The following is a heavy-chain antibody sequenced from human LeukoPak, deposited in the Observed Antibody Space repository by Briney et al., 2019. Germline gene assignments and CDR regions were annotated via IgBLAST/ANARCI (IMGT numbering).Heavy chain of an antibody. CDR2: INHSGST. Sequence: SETLSLTCAVYAGSFSGYYWSWIRQPPGKGLEWIGEINHSGSTNYNPSLKSRVTISVDTSKNQCSLKLSSVTAADTAVYYCARGDYSDYGDFWGQGTLVTVSS. V-gene: IGHV4-34*01. CDR3: ARGDYSDYGDF. J-gene: IGHJ4*02. CDR1: AGSFSGYY. D-gene: IGHD4-11*01.